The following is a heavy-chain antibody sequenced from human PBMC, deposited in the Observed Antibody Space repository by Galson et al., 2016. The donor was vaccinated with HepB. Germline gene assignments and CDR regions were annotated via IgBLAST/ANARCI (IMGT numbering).Heavy chain of an antibody. D-gene: IGHD1/OR15-1a*01. CDR1: GFTFSNYA. CDR2: ISDSGGST. J-gene: IGHJ4*02. CDR3: AKGTTLQVHFGYFDH. Sequence: LRLSCAASGFTFSNYAMSWVRQVPGKGLEWVSGISDSGGSTYFADSVMGRFTISRDNSKNTLYLQMNSLRVDDTAVYYCAKGTTLQVHFGYFDHWGQGTLVTVSS. V-gene: IGHV3-23*01.